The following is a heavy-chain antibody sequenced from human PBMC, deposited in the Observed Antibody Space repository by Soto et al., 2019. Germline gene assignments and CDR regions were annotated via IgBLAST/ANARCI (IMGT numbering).Heavy chain of an antibody. D-gene: IGHD2-15*01. V-gene: IGHV3-23*01. CDR3: ARDGGRIVVVVAAQGAFDI. CDR1: GFTFISHS. CDR2: FMGSGDDGTT. J-gene: IGHJ3*02. Sequence: GGSLTLSCAASGFTFISHSMSWVRQAPGKGLEWVSGFMGSGDDGTTYDADSVKGRFTISRDNSKNMLFLQMNSLRAEDTAVYYCARDGGRIVVVVAAQGAFDIWGQGTMVTVS.